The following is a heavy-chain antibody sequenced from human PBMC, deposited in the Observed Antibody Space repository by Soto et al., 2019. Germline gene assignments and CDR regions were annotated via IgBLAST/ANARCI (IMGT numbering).Heavy chain of an antibody. J-gene: IGHJ4*02. V-gene: IGHV2-5*02. D-gene: IGHD1-20*01. CDR1: GFSLTTRPVG. CDR3: AHRLGGYTWNDGYLDY. Sequence: GSGPTLVNPTQTLTLTCSFSGFSLTTRPVGVGWIRQPPGKALEWLTVIYWDDDKRYNPSLRSRLAITKDPSKNQVVLTVTNMDPVDTATYYCAHRLGGYTWNDGYLDYWGQGTPVTVYS. CDR2: IYWDDDK.